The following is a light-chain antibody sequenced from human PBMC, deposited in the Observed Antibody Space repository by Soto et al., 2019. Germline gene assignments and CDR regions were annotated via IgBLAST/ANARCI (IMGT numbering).Light chain of an antibody. V-gene: IGLV1-40*01. Sequence: QSARTQPPSVSGAPGQTVTISCTGSSSNIGAGYDAQWYQQLPGTAPKLLMYGNSNRPSGVPDRFSGSKSGTSASLAITGLQAEDEADYYCQSYDSSLNDLVFGGGTKVTVL. CDR3: QSYDSSLNDLV. J-gene: IGLJ3*02. CDR1: SSNIGAGYD. CDR2: GNS.